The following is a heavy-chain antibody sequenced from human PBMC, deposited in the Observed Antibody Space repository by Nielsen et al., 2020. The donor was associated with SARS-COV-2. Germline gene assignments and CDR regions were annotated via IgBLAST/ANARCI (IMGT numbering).Heavy chain of an antibody. J-gene: IGHJ4*02. CDR1: GFTFSDYY. V-gene: IGHV3-11*05. D-gene: IGHD5-12*01. CDR2: ISSSSSYT. Sequence: GESLKISCAASGFTFSDYYMSWIRQAPGKGLEWVSYISSSSSYTNYADSVKGRFTISRDNAKNSLYLQMNSLRAEDTAVYYCARVNQEIVATSFYYFDYWGQGTLVTVSS. CDR3: ARVNQEIVATSFYYFDY.